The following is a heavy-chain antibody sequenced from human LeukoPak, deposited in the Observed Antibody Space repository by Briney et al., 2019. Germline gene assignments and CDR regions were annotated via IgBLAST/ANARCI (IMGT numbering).Heavy chain of an antibody. CDR3: AREGSYYYDSSGYPVRRPNHDY. J-gene: IGHJ4*02. CDR1: GGSISSGSYY. Sequence: PSETLSLTCTVSGGSISSGSYYWSWIRQPAGKGLEWIGRIYTSGSTNYNPSLKSRVTISVDTSKNQFSLKLSSVTAADTAVYYCAREGSYYYDSSGYPVRRPNHDYWGQGTLVTVSS. V-gene: IGHV4-61*02. D-gene: IGHD3-22*01. CDR2: IYTSGST.